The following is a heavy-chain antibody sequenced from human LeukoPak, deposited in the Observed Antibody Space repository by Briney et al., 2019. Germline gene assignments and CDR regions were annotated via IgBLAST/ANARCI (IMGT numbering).Heavy chain of an antibody. Sequence: GGSLRLSCAASGFAFSSNWMHWVRQAPGKGLVWVSHISTDARTITYAAFVKGQFTISRDNAKNTLYLQMNSLRVEDTAVYYCISSSPNFDYWGQGTLVTVSS. V-gene: IGHV3-74*01. CDR3: ISSSPNFDY. CDR2: ISTDARTI. CDR1: GFAFSSNW. J-gene: IGHJ4*02.